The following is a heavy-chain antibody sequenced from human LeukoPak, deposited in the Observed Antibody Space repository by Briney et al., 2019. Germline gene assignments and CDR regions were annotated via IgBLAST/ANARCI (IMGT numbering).Heavy chain of an antibody. D-gene: IGHD1-26*01. J-gene: IGHJ3*01. V-gene: IGHV3-7*01. CDR3: ARDGGIMNAFDV. Sequence: PGGSLRLSCAASGFTSSYHWMAWGRPAPGKGRERGASIKLDGSEQYYLDPVKGRFAISRDKAKNIMNIQMNILRAEDTAIYYCARDGGIMNAFDVWGQGTAVTVSS. CDR1: GFTSSYHW. CDR2: IKLDGSEQ.